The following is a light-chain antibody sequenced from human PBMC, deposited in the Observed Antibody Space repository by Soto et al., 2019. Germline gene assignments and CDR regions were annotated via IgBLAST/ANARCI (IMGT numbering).Light chain of an antibody. V-gene: IGLV2-14*02. Sequence: QSVLTQPASVSGSPGQSITISCTGTSRDVGSYNLVSWYQQHPGNAPKLMLYEGSKRPSGVSDRFSGSKSGNTASLTISGLQAEDEADYYCCSYAGRDTLYVFGSGTKVPVL. CDR1: SRDVGSYNL. J-gene: IGLJ1*01. CDR3: CSYAGRDTLYV. CDR2: EGS.